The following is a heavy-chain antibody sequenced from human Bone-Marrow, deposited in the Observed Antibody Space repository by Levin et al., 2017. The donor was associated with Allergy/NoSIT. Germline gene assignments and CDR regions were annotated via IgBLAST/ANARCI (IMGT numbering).Heavy chain of an antibody. D-gene: IGHD3-22*01. V-gene: IGHV4-39*01. CDR1: GGSISSSSYY. CDR2: IYYSGST. Sequence: SETLSLTCTVSGGSISSSSYYWGWIRQPPGKGLEWIGSIYYSGSTYYNPSLKSRVTISVDTSKNQFSLKLSSVTAADTAVYYCARHGDSSGYYFQHWGQGTLVTVSS. J-gene: IGHJ1*01. CDR3: ARHGDSSGYYFQH.